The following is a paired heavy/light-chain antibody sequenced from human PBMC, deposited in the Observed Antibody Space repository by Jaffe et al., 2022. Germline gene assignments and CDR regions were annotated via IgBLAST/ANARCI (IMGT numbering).Heavy chain of an antibody. D-gene: IGHD2-21*02. Sequence: EVQLLDSGGGLVQPGGSLRLSCGASGFTFSNYAMSWVRQAPGKGLEWVSAISGGSTSTYYRDSVRGRFAISRDNSKNTLFLQLNSLRAEDSAVYYCAKLPHSAGDQVIFDKWGQGTRVTVSS. J-gene: IGHJ4*02. CDR3: AKLPHSAGDQVIFDK. CDR1: GFTFSNYA. V-gene: IGHV3-23*01. CDR2: ISGGSTST.
Light chain of an antibody. J-gene: IGKJ5*01. V-gene: IGKV3-11*01. CDR1: QSVRNY. Sequence: EIVLTQSPASLSLSPGERATLSCRASQSVRNYLAWYQQKPGQAPRLLIYDASNRATGIPARFSGSGSGTDFTLTINSLEPEDFAVYYCQHRSSWPITFGQGTRLEIK. CDR3: QHRSSWPIT. CDR2: DAS.